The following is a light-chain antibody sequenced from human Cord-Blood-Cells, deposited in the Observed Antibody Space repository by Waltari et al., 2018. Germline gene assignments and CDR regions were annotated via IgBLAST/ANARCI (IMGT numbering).Light chain of an antibody. CDR2: DVS. CDR1: SSDVGGSNY. Sequence: QSALTQPASVSGSPGQSITISCTGTSSDVGGSNYVSWYQQHPGKAPKLMIYDVSNRPSGVSNRFSGSKSGNTASLTISGLQAEDEADYYCSSYTSSSTLYVFGTGTTVTVL. V-gene: IGLV2-14*01. J-gene: IGLJ1*01. CDR3: SSYTSSSTLYV.